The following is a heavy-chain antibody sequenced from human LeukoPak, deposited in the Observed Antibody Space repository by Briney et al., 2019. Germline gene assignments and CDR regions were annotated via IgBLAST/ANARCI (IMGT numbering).Heavy chain of an antibody. V-gene: IGHV4-61*01. CDR2: IYYSGST. CDR1: GGSVSSGSYY. J-gene: IGHJ4*02. D-gene: IGHD3-22*01. Sequence: SETLSLTCTVSGGSVSSGSYYWSWIRQPPGKGLEWIGCIYYSGSTNYNPSLKSRVTISVDTSKNQFSLKLSSVTAADTAVYYCARGVQETTPPLYDSSGYYSFGDYWGQGTLVTVSS. CDR3: ARGVQETTPPLYDSSGYYSFGDY.